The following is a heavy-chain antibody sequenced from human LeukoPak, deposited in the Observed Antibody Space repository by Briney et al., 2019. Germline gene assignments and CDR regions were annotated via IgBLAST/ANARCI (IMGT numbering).Heavy chain of an antibody. CDR1: GGSIGSGSYY. J-gene: IGHJ4*02. V-gene: IGHV4-61*02. D-gene: IGHD6-19*01. Sequence: SETLSLTCTVSGGSIGSGSYYWSWIRQPAGKGLEWIGRIYTSGSTNYNPSLKSRVTISVDTSKNQFSLKLSSVTAADTAVYYCARDSSGRYYFDYWGQGTLVTVSS. CDR3: ARDSSGRYYFDY. CDR2: IYTSGST.